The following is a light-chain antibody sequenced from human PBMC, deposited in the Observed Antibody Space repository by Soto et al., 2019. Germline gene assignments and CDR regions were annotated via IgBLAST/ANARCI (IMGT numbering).Light chain of an antibody. CDR3: QQYGSSPIT. Sequence: ELILTQSPATLSLSPGERATLSCGASQSVSSSYVAWYQHRPGLAPRLLIHDASSRATGIPDRFSGTKSGTDFTLTIRRLEPEDAAVYYCQQYGSSPITFGQGTRLEIK. CDR1: QSVSSSY. V-gene: IGKV3D-20*01. J-gene: IGKJ5*01. CDR2: DAS.